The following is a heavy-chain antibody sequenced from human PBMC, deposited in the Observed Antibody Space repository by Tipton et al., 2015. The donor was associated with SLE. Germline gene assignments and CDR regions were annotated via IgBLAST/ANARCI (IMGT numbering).Heavy chain of an antibody. CDR3: ARGDYYYYYMDV. Sequence: QSGAEVKKPGASVKVSCKASGYTFTSYGISWVRQAPGQGLEWMGIIHPSGGSASYAQEIQGRVTMTRDTSTSTVYMELSSLRSEDTAVYYCARGDYYYYYMDVWGKGTTVTVSS. J-gene: IGHJ6*03. CDR2: IHPSGGSA. V-gene: IGHV1-46*01. CDR1: GYTFTSYG.